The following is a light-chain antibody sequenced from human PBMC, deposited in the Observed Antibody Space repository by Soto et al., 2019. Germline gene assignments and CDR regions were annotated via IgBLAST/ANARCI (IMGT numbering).Light chain of an antibody. J-gene: IGLJ2*01. CDR2: DVS. CDR1: SGDVGHYNY. V-gene: IGLV2-11*01. Sequence: QSALTQPRSVSGSPGQSVTISCTGTSGDVGHYNYVSWYQQHPGKAPKLMVYDVSKRPSGVPDRFSGSKSGNTAYLTISGLQAEDEADYYCCSYAGSYTYVVFGGGTKLTVL. CDR3: CSYAGSYTYVV.